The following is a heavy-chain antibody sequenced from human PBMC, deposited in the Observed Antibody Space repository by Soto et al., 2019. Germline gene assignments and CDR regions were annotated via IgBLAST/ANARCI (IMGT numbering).Heavy chain of an antibody. V-gene: IGHV3-73*01. Sequence: EVQLVESGGGLVRPGGSLKVSCTVSGFTFSGSSIHWVRHSSGRGLEWVGRMRSGAKNFATEYGASMKGRFIISRDDSKNTAYLEMNSLTADXTXVYYCQLRXNMDVWGKGTTV. J-gene: IGHJ6*04. CDR1: GFTFSGSS. CDR3: QLRXNMDV. CDR2: MRSGAKNFAT.